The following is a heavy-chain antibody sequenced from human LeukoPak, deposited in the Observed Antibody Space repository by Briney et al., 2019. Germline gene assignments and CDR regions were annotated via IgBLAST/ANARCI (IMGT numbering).Heavy chain of an antibody. CDR1: GFTFSSYW. V-gene: IGHV3-7*03. D-gene: IGHD5-18*01. CDR2: IKQDGSEK. CDR3: GKTTVGYSSGQKPAWPVDY. Sequence: GGSLRLSCAASGFTFSSYWMSWVRQAPGKGLEWVANIKQDGSEKYYVDSVKGRFTISRDNAKNSLYLQINSLRAEDTAVYYCGKTTVGYSSGQKPAWPVDYWGQGTLVTVSS. J-gene: IGHJ4*02.